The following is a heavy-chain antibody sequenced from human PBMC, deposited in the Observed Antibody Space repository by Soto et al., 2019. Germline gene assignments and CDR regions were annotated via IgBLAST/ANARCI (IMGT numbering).Heavy chain of an antibody. CDR1: GFSLSSYG. Sequence: QVQLVESGGGVVQPGGSLRLSCAASGFSLSSYGMHWVRQAPGQGLEWVATIWPNGSNKKYADSLRARFIISRDNSKNTVYLEMDSVRGEDTGKYMCERDFTMGATYSGPSYYAMDVWGLGTTVGVSS. D-gene: IGHD1-26*01. CDR2: IWPNGSNK. CDR3: ERDFTMGATYSGPSYYAMDV. V-gene: IGHV3-33*01. J-gene: IGHJ6*02.